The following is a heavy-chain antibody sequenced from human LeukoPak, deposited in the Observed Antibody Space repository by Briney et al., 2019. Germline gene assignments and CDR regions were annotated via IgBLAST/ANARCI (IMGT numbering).Heavy chain of an antibody. Sequence: ASVKVSCKASGGTFSSYAISWVRQAPGQGLEWMGRIIPIFGTANYAQKFQGRVTITTDESTSTAYMELSSLRSEDTAVYYCAREYSSSSGYQDYWGQGTLVTVSS. CDR2: IIPIFGTA. CDR3: AREYSSSSGYQDY. J-gene: IGHJ4*02. V-gene: IGHV1-69*05. D-gene: IGHD6-6*01. CDR1: GGTFSSYA.